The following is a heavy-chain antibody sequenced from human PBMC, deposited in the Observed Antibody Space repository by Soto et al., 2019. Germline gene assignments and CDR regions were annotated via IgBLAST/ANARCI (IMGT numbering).Heavy chain of an antibody. CDR3: ANHGYHYGGGYLDF. D-gene: IGHD5-18*01. V-gene: IGHV3-66*01. CDR1: GVTVSSNY. J-gene: IGHJ4*02. CDR2: IYSGGST. Sequence: EVQLVESGGGLVQPGGSLRLSCAASGVTVSSNYMSWVRQAPGKGLEWVSVIYSGGSTYYADSVKGRFTISRDNSKNTLYLKMDTQRAEDTAVYYCANHGYHYGGGYLDFWGQGTLVTVSS.